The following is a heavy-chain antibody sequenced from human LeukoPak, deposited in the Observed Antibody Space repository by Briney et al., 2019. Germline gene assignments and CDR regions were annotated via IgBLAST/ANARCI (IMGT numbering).Heavy chain of an antibody. V-gene: IGHV4-59*01. Sequence: PSETLSLTCSVSGVSINNYYWSWIRQPPGKGLEWIGYIYYSGSTNYNPSLKSRVTISVDTSNNQFSLKLSSVTAADTAVYYCARDRPGIQPYCYYGMDVWGQGTTVTVSS. J-gene: IGHJ6*02. CDR1: GVSINNYY. CDR3: ARDRPGIQPYCYYGMDV. CDR2: IYYSGST. D-gene: IGHD5-18*01.